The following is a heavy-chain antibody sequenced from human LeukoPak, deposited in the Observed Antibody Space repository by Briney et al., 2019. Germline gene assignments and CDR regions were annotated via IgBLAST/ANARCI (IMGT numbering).Heavy chain of an antibody. J-gene: IGHJ4*02. CDR2: ISAYNGNT. D-gene: IGHD1-26*01. CDR3: ARGSVGATGFDY. V-gene: IGHV1-18*01. CDR1: GCTFTSYG. Sequence: ASVKVSDNASGCTFTSYGISWVRQAPGQGLEWMGWISAYNGNTNYAQKLQGRVTMTTDTSTSTAYMELRSLRSDDTAVYYCARGSVGATGFDYWGQGTLVTVSS.